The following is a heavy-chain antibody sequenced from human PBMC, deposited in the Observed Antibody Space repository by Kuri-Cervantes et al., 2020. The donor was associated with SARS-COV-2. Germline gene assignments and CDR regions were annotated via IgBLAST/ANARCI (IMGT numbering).Heavy chain of an antibody. Sequence: GESLKISCAASGFTFSSYAMHWVRQAPGKGLEWVAVITYDGSNKYYADSVKGRFTLSRDNSKKTLYLQMNSLRADDTAVYYCAKDMDRYCSTTNCFTSDSWGQGTLVTVSS. J-gene: IGHJ4*02. CDR3: AKDMDRYCSTTNCFTSDS. D-gene: IGHD2-2*02. V-gene: IGHV3-30-3*01. CDR2: ITYDGSNK. CDR1: GFTFSSYA.